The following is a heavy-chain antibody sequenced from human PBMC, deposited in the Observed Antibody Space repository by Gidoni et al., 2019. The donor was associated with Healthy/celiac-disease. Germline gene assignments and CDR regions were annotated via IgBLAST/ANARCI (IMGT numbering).Heavy chain of an antibody. CDR2: INPNRGGT. CDR1: GYTFTGYY. J-gene: IGHJ4*02. CDR3: ARGSIVVVPAAMEAY. V-gene: IGHV1-2*02. D-gene: IGHD2-2*01. Sequence: QVQLVQSGAEVKKPGASVKVSCKASGYTFTGYYMHWVRQAPGQGLEWMGWINPNRGGTNSAQKFQGRVTMTRDTSISTAYMELSRLGSDDTAVYYCARGSIVVVPAAMEAYWGQGTLVTVSS.